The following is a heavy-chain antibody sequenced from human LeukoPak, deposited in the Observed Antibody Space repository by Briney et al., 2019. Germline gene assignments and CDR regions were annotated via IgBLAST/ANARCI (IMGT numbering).Heavy chain of an antibody. J-gene: IGHJ4*02. CDR1: GFTFSSYA. Sequence: GGSLRLSCAASGFTFSSYAMSWVRQAPGKGLEWVSAISGSGGSTYYAGSVKGRFTISRDNSKDTLYLQMNSLRAEDTAVYYCAKDHPAAIRGYFDYWGQGTLVTVSS. D-gene: IGHD2-2*01. CDR2: ISGSGGST. CDR3: AKDHPAAIRGYFDY. V-gene: IGHV3-23*01.